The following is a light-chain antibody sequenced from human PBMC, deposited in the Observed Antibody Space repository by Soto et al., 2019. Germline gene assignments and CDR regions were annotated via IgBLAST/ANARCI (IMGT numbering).Light chain of an antibody. V-gene: IGKV3-20*01. J-gene: IGKJ2*01. CDR3: QQYGSSSLYT. Sequence: EIVLTQSPCTLSLSPGERATLSCRASQSVSISYLAWYQQKPGQAPRLLIYGASSRATGIPDRFSGSGSGTDFTLTISRLEPEDFAVYYCQQYGSSSLYTFGQGTKLEIK. CDR1: QSVSISY. CDR2: GAS.